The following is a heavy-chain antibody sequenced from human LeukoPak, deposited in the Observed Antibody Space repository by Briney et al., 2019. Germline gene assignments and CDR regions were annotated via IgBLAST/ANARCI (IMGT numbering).Heavy chain of an antibody. CDR1: GYTFTSYG. J-gene: IGHJ4*02. V-gene: IGHV1-18*01. Sequence: ASVKASCKASGYTFTSYGISWVRQAPGQGLEWMGWISAYNGNTNYAQKLQGRVTMTTDTSTSTAYMELRSLRSDDTAVYYCARGGYDILTGYYGFDYWGQGTLVTVSS. CDR2: ISAYNGNT. D-gene: IGHD3-9*01. CDR3: ARGGYDILTGYYGFDY.